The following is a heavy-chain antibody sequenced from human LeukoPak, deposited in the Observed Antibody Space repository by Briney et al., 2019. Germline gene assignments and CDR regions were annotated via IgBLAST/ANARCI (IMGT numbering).Heavy chain of an antibody. CDR1: GGSFSGYY. V-gene: IGHV4-34*01. CDR2: INHSGST. D-gene: IGHD2-15*01. CDR3: ARATHYCSGGSCYSGAFDY. Sequence: SETLPLTCAVYGGSFSGYYWSWIRQPPGKGLEWIGEINHSGSTNYNPSLKSRVTISVDTSKNQFSLKLSSVTAADTAVYYCARATHYCSGGSCYSGAFDYWGQGTLVTVSS. J-gene: IGHJ4*02.